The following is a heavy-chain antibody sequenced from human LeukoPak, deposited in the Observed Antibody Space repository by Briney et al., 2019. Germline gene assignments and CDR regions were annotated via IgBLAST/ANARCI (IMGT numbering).Heavy chain of an antibody. Sequence: ASVKVSCKASGYIFTGYYMHWVRQAPGQGLEWMGWINPNSGGTNYAQKFQGRVTMTRDTSISTAYMELSRLRSDDTAVYYCARALAPMGWLPAIYWGQGTLVTVSS. V-gene: IGHV1-2*02. CDR3: ARALAPMGWLPAIY. CDR2: INPNSGGT. J-gene: IGHJ4*02. CDR1: GYIFTGYY. D-gene: IGHD5-12*01.